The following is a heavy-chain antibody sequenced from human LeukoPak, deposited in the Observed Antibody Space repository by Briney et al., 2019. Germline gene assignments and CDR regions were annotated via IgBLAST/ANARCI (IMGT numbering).Heavy chain of an antibody. CDR2: INGSSTYI. D-gene: IGHD2-2*01. V-gene: IGHV3-21*01. CDR3: ARVRLYCSSTSCYPTGGFDY. J-gene: IGHJ4*02. Sequence: GGSLRLSCAASGFTFSIYRMNWVRQAPGKGLEWVSFINGSSTYIQYAESVKGRFTISRDNSKNSLYLQMYSLRAEDTAVYYCARVRLYCSSTSCYPTGGFDYWGQGTLVTVSS. CDR1: GFTFSIYR.